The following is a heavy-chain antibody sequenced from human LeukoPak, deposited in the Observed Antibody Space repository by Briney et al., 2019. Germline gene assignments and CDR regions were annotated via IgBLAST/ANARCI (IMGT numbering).Heavy chain of an antibody. CDR3: ARVSDRKYYYDSSGTPVWFDP. CDR2: IYYSGST. D-gene: IGHD3-22*01. Sequence: SETLSLTCTVSGGSISSHYWSWIRQPPGKGLEWIGYIYYSGSTNYNPSLKSRVTISVDTSKNQFSLKLSSVTAADTAVYYCARVSDRKYYYDSSGTPVWFDPWGQGTLVTVSS. J-gene: IGHJ5*02. CDR1: GGSISSHY. V-gene: IGHV4-59*11.